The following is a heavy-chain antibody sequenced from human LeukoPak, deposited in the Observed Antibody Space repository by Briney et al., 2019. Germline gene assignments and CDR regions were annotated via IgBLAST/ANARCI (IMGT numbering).Heavy chain of an antibody. J-gene: IGHJ4*02. V-gene: IGHV4-59*08. CDR2: IYSSGST. Sequence: SETLSPTCTVSGGSISGYYWTWIRQPPGKGLEWIGYIYSSGSTNYNPSFKSRVTISVDTSKNQFSLRLSSVTAADTAVYYCARHNFDFWGQGTLVTVSS. CDR3: ARHNFDF. CDR1: GGSISGYY.